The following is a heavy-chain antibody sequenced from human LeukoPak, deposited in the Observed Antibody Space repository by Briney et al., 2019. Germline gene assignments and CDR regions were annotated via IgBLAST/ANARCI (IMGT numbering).Heavy chain of an antibody. D-gene: IGHD3-9*01. V-gene: IGHV4-38-2*02. CDR2: ISHSGTT. Sequence: SETLSLTCTLSGYSISSGYYWGWIRQPPGKGLEWLATISHSGTTYYDPSLKIRLTISVDSSRNPCSLTLSSVTAADAAVYYCARHLYDILTIFDAFDIWGQGTMVTASS. CDR3: ARHLYDILTIFDAFDI. J-gene: IGHJ3*02. CDR1: GYSISSGYY.